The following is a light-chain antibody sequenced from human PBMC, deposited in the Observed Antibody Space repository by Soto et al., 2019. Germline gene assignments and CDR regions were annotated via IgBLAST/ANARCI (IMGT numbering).Light chain of an antibody. CDR2: GAS. CDR3: QQYGSSFIT. J-gene: IGKJ5*01. Sequence: EVVLTQSPDTLSLSPGERATLSCRASQSIASSYLAWYQQKPGQAPRLLIYGASSRATGIPDRFSGGGSGTDFTLTISRLEPEDLAVYYCQQYGSSFITFGQGTRLENK. V-gene: IGKV3-20*01. CDR1: QSIASSY.